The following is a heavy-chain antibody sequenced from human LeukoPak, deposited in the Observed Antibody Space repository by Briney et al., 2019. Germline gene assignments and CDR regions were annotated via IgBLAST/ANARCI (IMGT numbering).Heavy chain of an antibody. V-gene: IGHV4-39*07. D-gene: IGHD6-13*01. CDR2: IYHSGGT. CDR1: GGSISSSSYY. J-gene: IGHJ5*02. Sequence: SETLSLTCTVSGGSISSSSYYWGWIRQPPGKGLEWIGSIYHSGGTYYNPSLKSRVTISVDTSKNQFSLKLSSVTAADTAVYYCARGWSSLENGNWFDPWGQGTLVTVSS. CDR3: ARGWSSLENGNWFDP.